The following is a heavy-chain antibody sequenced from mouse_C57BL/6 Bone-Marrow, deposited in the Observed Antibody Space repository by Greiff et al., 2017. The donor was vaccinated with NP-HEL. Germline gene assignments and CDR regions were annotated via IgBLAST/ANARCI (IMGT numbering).Heavy chain of an antibody. J-gene: IGHJ1*03. Sequence: QVQLQQPGAELVKPGASVKLSCKASGYTFTSYWMHWVKQRPGRGLEWIGRIDPNSGGTKYNEKFKSKATLTADKPSSTAYIQLSSLTSEDSAVYYCVYYGSSYWYFDVWGTGTTVTVSS. CDR1: GYTFTSYW. CDR3: VYYGSSYWYFDV. V-gene: IGHV1-72*01. D-gene: IGHD1-1*01. CDR2: IDPNSGGT.